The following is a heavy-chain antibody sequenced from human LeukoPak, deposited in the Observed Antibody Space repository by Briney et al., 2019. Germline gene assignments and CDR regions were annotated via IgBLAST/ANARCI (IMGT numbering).Heavy chain of an antibody. CDR3: ARDLTAGYYDSSGFNRATYGYYYYMDV. Sequence: RASVKVSCKASGYTFTSYYMHWVRQAPGQGLEWMGIINPSGGSTSYAQKFQGRVTMTRDMSTSTVYMELSSLRSEDTAVYYCARDLTAGYYDSSGFNRATYGYYYYMDVWGKGTTVTVSS. J-gene: IGHJ6*03. CDR2: INPSGGST. D-gene: IGHD3-22*01. V-gene: IGHV1-46*01. CDR1: GYTFTSYY.